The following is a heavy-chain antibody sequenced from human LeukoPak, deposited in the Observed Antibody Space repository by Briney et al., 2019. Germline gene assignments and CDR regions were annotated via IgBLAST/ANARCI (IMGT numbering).Heavy chain of an antibody. CDR3: ARHGSPINDTAMGVTVMYYYYDMDV. CDR1: GYSFTSYW. CDR2: IYPGDSDT. Sequence: GESLKISCKGSGYSFTSYWIGWVRQMPGKGLEWMGIIYPGDSDTRYSPSFQGQATISADKSISTAYLQWSSLKASDTAMYYCARHGSPINDTAMGVTVMYYYYDMDVWGQGTTVTVSS. D-gene: IGHD5-18*01. V-gene: IGHV5-51*01. J-gene: IGHJ6*02.